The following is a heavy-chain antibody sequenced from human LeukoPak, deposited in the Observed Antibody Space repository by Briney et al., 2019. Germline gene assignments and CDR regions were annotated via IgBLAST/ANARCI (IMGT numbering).Heavy chain of an antibody. V-gene: IGHV3-23*01. J-gene: IGHJ3*01. Sequence: GGSLRLSCAGSGFTFSNYALIWVRRPPGKGLEWVSAISGGGGGVHYADAVRGRFTVSRDNSKNTLFLQMNSLRAEDTAVYYCARDPNGDYVGAFDFRGQGTMVTVS. CDR3: ARDPNGDYVGAFDF. D-gene: IGHD4-17*01. CDR1: GFTFSNYA. CDR2: ISGGGGGV.